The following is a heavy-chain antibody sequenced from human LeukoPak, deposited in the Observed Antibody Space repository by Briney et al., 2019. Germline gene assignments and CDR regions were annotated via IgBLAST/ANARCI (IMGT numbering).Heavy chain of an antibody. Sequence: TSETLSLTCAVYGGSFSGYYWSWIRQPPGKGLEWIGEINHSGSTNYNPSLKSRVTISVDTSKNQFSLKLSSVTAADTAVYYCARGRDGYNFWGQGTLVTVSS. CDR3: ARGRDGYNF. J-gene: IGHJ4*02. V-gene: IGHV4-34*01. CDR1: GGSFSGYY. CDR2: INHSGST. D-gene: IGHD5-24*01.